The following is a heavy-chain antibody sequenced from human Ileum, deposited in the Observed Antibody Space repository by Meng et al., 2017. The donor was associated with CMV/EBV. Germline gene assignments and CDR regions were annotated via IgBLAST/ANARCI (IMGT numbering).Heavy chain of an antibody. V-gene: IGHV3-15*01. D-gene: IGHD2-2*01. CDR3: TTGVTVPAAHDY. Sequence: GESPKIPFAASGFTFSNAWVSWVRQAPGKGPEWVGRVKGKTDGGTTDYAAPVKRRFTISRDDSKNTLYLQMNSLKTEDTALYYCTTGVTVPAAHDYWGQGTLVTVSS. J-gene: IGHJ4*02. CDR1: GFTFSNAW. CDR2: VKGKTDGGTT.